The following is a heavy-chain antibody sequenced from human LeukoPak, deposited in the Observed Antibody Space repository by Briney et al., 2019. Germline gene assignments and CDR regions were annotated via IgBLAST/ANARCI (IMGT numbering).Heavy chain of an antibody. CDR1: GYTFTGYY. CDR3: AAEYSGYVTSFHP. Sequence: GSVTVSCKASGYTFTGYYMHWVRQTPGQGLERMGWINPNSDGTNYAQNSQGRVTMTRDTSITPAYMELSRLRSAAPAVYYCAAEYSGYVTSFHPWGQGTLVPVSS. J-gene: IGHJ5*02. V-gene: IGHV1-2*02. CDR2: INPNSDGT. D-gene: IGHD5-12*01.